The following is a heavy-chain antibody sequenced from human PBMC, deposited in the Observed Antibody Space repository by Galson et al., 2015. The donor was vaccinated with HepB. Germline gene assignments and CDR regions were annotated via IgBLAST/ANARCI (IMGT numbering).Heavy chain of an antibody. Sequence: QSGAEVKKPGESLRISCKGSGYSFTSYWISWVRQMPGKGLEWMGRIDPSDSYTNYSPSFQGHVTISADKSISTAYLQWSSLKASDTAMYYCARTAGYCSGGSCYGDWFDPWGQGTLVTVSS. CDR3: ARTAGYCSGGSCYGDWFDP. V-gene: IGHV5-10-1*01. D-gene: IGHD2-15*01. J-gene: IGHJ5*02. CDR2: IDPSDSYT. CDR1: GYSFTSYW.